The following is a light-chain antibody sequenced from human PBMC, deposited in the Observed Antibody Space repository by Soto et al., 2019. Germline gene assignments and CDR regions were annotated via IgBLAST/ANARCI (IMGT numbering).Light chain of an antibody. J-gene: IGLJ2*01. V-gene: IGLV2-8*01. Sequence: QSALTQPPSASGSPGQSVTISCTGTSSDIGTFSSISWYQQYPGKAPKLMIFGVSHRPSGVPDRFSGSKSANTASLTVSGLQDEDEAEYYCSSQAGSDSLMVFGGGTKLTVL. CDR1: SSDIGTFSS. CDR3: SSQAGSDSLMV. CDR2: GVS.